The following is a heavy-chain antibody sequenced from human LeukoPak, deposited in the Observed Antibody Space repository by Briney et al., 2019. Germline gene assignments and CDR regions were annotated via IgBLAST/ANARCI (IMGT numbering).Heavy chain of an antibody. V-gene: IGHV3-53*01. CDR3: ARGLGRWGAFDM. D-gene: IGHD4-23*01. CDR2: IYNDGTT. CDR1: GFIVSSNF. J-gene: IGHJ3*02. Sequence: GGSLRLSCAASGFIVSSNFMTWVRQAPGKGLEWVSVIYNDGTTYYAESVEGRFTISRDNSKNTLHLQMNSLRAEDTAVYYCARGLGRWGAFDMWGQGTLVTVSS.